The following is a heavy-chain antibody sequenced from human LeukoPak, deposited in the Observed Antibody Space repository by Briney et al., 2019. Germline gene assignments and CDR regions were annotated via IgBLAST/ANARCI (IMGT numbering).Heavy chain of an antibody. D-gene: IGHD1-26*01. J-gene: IGHJ5*02. Sequence: SETLSLTCAVYGGSFSGYYWGWIRQPPGTGLEWIGTIYYSGNTYYNPSLKSRVTISVDTSKSQFSLRLSSVTAADTAVYYCARHEGSCGRVGGWFDPWGPGTLVTVSS. CDR2: IYYSGNT. CDR1: GGSFSGYY. V-gene: IGHV4-39*01. CDR3: ARHEGSCGRVGGWFDP.